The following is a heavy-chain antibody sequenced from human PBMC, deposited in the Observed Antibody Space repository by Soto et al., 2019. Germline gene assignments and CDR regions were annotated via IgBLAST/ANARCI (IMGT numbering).Heavy chain of an antibody. Sequence: QVQLVESGGGVVQPGGSLTLSCAASGFTFSSYGMHWVRQAPGKGLEWVAVMSYDGNNKYYADSVKGRFTVSRDNSRNTQFLQMNILRVEDTAVYYCAKGFISGGYCAIGICYHFDYWGQGTPVTVSS. CDR1: GFTFSSYG. V-gene: IGHV3-30*18. D-gene: IGHD2-8*01. J-gene: IGHJ4*02. CDR3: AKGFISGGYCAIGICYHFDY. CDR2: MSYDGNNK.